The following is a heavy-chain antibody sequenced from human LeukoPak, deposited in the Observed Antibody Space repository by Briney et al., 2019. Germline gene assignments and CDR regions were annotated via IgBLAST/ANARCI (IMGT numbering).Heavy chain of an antibody. J-gene: IGHJ4*02. D-gene: IGHD1-26*01. Sequence: GGSLRLSCAASGFTFSSYEMNWVRQAPGRGLEWVSYISSSGSTIYYADSVKGRFTISRDNAKNSLYLQMNSLRAEDTAVYYCAGDEVGGPLKYWGQGILVTVSS. CDR1: GFTFSSYE. V-gene: IGHV3-48*03. CDR3: AGDEVGGPLKY. CDR2: ISSSGSTI.